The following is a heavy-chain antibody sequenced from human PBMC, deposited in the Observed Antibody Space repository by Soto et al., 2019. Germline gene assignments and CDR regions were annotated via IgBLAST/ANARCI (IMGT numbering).Heavy chain of an antibody. J-gene: IGHJ6*03. CDR3: ARHGVLRYFDWLIDYYYYMDV. D-gene: IGHD3-9*01. Sequence: PSETLSLTCTVSGGSISSSSYYWGWIRQPPGKGLEWIGSIYYSGSTYYNPSLKSRVTISVDTSKNQFSLKLSSVTAADTAVYYFARHGVLRYFDWLIDYYYYMDVWGKGTTVTVSS. V-gene: IGHV4-39*01. CDR1: GGSISSSSYY. CDR2: IYYSGST.